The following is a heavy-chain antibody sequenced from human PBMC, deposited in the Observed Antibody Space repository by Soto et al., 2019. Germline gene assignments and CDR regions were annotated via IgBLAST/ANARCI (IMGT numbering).Heavy chain of an antibody. CDR2: IYHGGNT. D-gene: IGHD3-22*01. Sequence: QVHLQESGPRLVHSSGTLSLTCGVSGAPISTGNWWTWVRQSPGKGLEWIGEIYHGGNTNYRPSLKSRVTISVDKSKNQFSLRLTSVTAADTAVYYCARHSSYYYDSSAYYDSWGQGILVTVSS. V-gene: IGHV4-4*02. J-gene: IGHJ5*01. CDR1: GAPISTGNW. CDR3: ARHSSYYYDSSAYYDS.